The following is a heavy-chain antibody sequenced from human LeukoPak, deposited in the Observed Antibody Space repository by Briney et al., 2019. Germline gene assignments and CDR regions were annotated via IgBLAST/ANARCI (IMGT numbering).Heavy chain of an antibody. J-gene: IGHJ4*02. CDR3: ARGSWIQLLDY. Sequence: SQTLSLTCTVSGGSISSGGYYWSWIRQHPGKGLEWIGYIYYSGSTYYNPSLKSRVTISVDTSKNQFSLKLSSVTAADTAVYYRARGSWIQLLDYWGQGTLVTVSS. CDR1: GGSISSGGYY. V-gene: IGHV4-31*03. CDR2: IYYSGST. D-gene: IGHD5-18*01.